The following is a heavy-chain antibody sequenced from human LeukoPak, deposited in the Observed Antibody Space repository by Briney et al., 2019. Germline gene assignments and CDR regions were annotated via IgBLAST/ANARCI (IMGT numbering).Heavy chain of an antibody. J-gene: IGHJ4*02. CDR1: GFTFSSYG. CDR3: ARDSVRVRYFDWLPPFDY. V-gene: IGHV3-30*02. CDR2: IRYDGGNK. D-gene: IGHD3-9*01. Sequence: GGSLRLSCAASGFTFSSYGMHWVRQAPGKGLEWVAFIRYDGGNKYYADSVKGRFTISRDNPTNTLYLQMNSLRAEDTAVYYCARDSVRVRYFDWLPPFDYWGQGTLVTVSS.